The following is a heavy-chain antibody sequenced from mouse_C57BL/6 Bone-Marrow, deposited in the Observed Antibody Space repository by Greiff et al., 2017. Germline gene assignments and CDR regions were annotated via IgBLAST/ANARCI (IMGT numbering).Heavy chain of an antibody. CDR2: IYPRSGNT. CDR1: GYTFTSYG. Sequence: QVQLQQSGAELARPGASVKLSCKASGYTFTSYGISWVKQRTGQGLEWIGEIYPRSGNTYYNEKFKGKATLTADKSSSTAYMGLRSLTSEDSAVYFCARGLGRAYWGQGTLVTVSA. V-gene: IGHV1-81*01. J-gene: IGHJ3*01. D-gene: IGHD4-1*01. CDR3: ARGLGRAY.